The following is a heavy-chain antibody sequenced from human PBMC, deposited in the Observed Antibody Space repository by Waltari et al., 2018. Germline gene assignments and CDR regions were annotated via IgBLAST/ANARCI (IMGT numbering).Heavy chain of an antibody. CDR1: GFLLSSHW. CDR2: INGDGSST. V-gene: IGHV3-74*01. Sequence: EVQLVESGGGSVQPGGSRRLAWAASGFLLSSHWMPWVRQGPGEGLVCVSRINGDGSSTTYADSVQGRFTTTRDNAKNTLYLEMNSLRTEDTGVYYCAREENYDYAMDVWGQGTTVTVSS. CDR3: AREENYDYAMDV. J-gene: IGHJ6*02.